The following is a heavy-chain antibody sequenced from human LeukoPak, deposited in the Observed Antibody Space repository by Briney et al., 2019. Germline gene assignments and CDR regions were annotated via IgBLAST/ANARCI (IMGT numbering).Heavy chain of an antibody. Sequence: SETLSLTCTVSGASVSSGDYHWSWVRQAPGKGLEWIGHNQNPSYNPSLKGRVVISIHTSRNQFSLTLNTVTAADTATYFCVTYFVNGGGRGHWGPGALVTVSS. CDR3: VTYFVNGGGRGH. J-gene: IGHJ4*02. CDR1: GASVSSGDYH. D-gene: IGHD3-9*01. V-gene: IGHV4-61*08. CDR2: HNQNP.